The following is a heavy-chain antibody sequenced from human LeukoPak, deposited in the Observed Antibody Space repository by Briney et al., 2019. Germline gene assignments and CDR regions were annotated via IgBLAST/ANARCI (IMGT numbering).Heavy chain of an antibody. CDR3: AKEGAESFPDAFDI. Sequence: SETLSLTCTVSGGSISPYYWSWLRQPPGKGLEWIGYISYSGSTKNNPSHKSRVTISVDTSKNQFSLKLTSVTAADTAVYYCAKEGAESFPDAFDIWGPGTLITVSS. V-gene: IGHV4-59*01. CDR2: ISYSGST. J-gene: IGHJ3*02. D-gene: IGHD3-10*01. CDR1: GGSISPYY.